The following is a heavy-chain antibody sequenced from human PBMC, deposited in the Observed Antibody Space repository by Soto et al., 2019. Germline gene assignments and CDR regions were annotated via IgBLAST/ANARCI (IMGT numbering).Heavy chain of an antibody. CDR1: GGSISSGDYY. J-gene: IGHJ2*01. CDR3: ARSLSLDWYFDL. CDR2: IYYSGST. V-gene: IGHV4-30-4*01. Sequence: QVQLQESGPGLVKPSQTLSLTCTVSGGSISSGDYYWSWIRQPPGKGLEWIGYIYYSGSTYYNPSLKSRXXIXVXXSKNQFSLKLSSVTAADTAVYYCARSLSLDWYFDLWGRGTLVTVSS.